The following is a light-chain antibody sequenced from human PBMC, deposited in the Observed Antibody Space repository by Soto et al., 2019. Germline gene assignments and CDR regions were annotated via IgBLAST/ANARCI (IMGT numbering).Light chain of an antibody. J-gene: IGKJ2*01. CDR3: QQNYMAPHT. CDR2: AAS. Sequence: DIQMTQSPSSLSASVGDRVTMTCRAIQSIASYLNWYLQKPGKAPKLLIYAASRLQSGVPSRFTGSGSGTDFTLTITSLQPEDFATYYFQQNYMAPHTFGQGTKLEI. CDR1: QSIASY. V-gene: IGKV1-39*01.